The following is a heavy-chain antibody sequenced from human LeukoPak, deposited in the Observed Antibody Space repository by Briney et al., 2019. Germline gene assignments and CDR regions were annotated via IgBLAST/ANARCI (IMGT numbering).Heavy chain of an antibody. CDR2: INPSGGST. Sequence: ASVKVSCKASGYTFTRYYMHWVRQAPGQGLEWMGIINPSGGSTSYAQKFQGRVTMTRDTSTSTVYMELSSLRSEDTAVYYCARDGYSSGWGYGFRFDNWGQGTLVTVSS. CDR3: ARDGYSSGWGYGFRFDN. D-gene: IGHD6-25*01. CDR1: GYTFTRYY. J-gene: IGHJ4*02. V-gene: IGHV1-46*01.